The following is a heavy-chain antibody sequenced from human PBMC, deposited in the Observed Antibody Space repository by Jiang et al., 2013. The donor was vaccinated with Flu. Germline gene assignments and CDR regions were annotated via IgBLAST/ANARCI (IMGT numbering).Heavy chain of an antibody. D-gene: IGHD5-12*01. V-gene: IGHV1-69*01. Sequence: TTDYAQKLEGRVMITADESTSTGYMELSSLRSEDTAMYYCARDRGGATDVLGGFDIWGQGTVVTVSS. CDR3: ARDRGGATDVLGGFDI. CDR2: TT. J-gene: IGHJ3*02.